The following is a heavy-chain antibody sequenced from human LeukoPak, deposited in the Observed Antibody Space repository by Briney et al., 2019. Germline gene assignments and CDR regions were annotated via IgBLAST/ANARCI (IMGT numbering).Heavy chain of an antibody. V-gene: IGHV4-39*07. D-gene: IGHD1-1*01. CDR3: ARVQDTTMGHFDY. CDR2: VNHDGTT. Sequence: SETLSLTCTVAGGSVSSSSYYWGWIRQPPGKGLEWIGTVNHDGTTYHNPSLKSRVTISVDTSKNQFSLKLSSVTAADTAEYYCARVQDTTMGHFDYWGQGTLVTVSS. J-gene: IGHJ4*02. CDR1: GGSVSSSSYY.